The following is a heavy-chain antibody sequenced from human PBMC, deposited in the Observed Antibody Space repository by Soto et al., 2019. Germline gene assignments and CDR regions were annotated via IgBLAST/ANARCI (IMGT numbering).Heavy chain of an antibody. D-gene: IGHD6-6*01. J-gene: IGHJ4*02. CDR3: ARGETAARKRGFDY. CDR1: GGSFSGYY. V-gene: IGHV4-34*01. Sequence: SETLSLTCAVSGGSFSGYYWSWIRQPPGKGLEWIGEINHSGSTNYNPSLKSRVTISVDTSKNQFSLKLSSVTAADTAVYYCARGETAARKRGFDYWGQGTLVTVSS. CDR2: INHSGST.